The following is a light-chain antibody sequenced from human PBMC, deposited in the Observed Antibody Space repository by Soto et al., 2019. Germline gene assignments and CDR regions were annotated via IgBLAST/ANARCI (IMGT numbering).Light chain of an antibody. CDR3: QQYYHNPVT. J-gene: IGKJ5*01. V-gene: IGKV4-1*01. CDR1: QTLLYRSDNKNY. CDR2: WAS. Sequence: DIVMTQSPDSLSVSPGERATISCESSQTLLYRSDNKNYLAWFQQKPGQPPKLLIYWASTRHSGVPDRFTGSGSGTEFTLTISSLQAEDVATHYCQQYYHNPVTFGQGTRLEIK.